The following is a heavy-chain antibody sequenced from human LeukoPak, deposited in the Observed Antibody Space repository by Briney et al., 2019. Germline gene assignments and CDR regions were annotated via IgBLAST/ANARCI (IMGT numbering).Heavy chain of an antibody. J-gene: IGHJ4*02. CDR1: GFTFNNYA. D-gene: IGHD3-22*01. CDR2: TAGSGISK. Sequence: GGSLRLSCVASGFTFNNYAMSWVRQAPGRGQEWASSTAGSGISKDYADSVKGRFTISKDKSKNTLYLQMDNLRAEDTGVYFRARLPTFYYDSSGYHYDYWGQGTLVTVSS. V-gene: IGHV3-23*01. CDR3: ARLPTFYYDSSGYHYDY.